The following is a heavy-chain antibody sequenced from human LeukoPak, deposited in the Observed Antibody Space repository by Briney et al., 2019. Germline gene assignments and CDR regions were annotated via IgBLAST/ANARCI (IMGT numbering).Heavy chain of an antibody. V-gene: IGHV4-39*01. D-gene: IGHD3-10*01. CDR1: SGSISGSDYY. J-gene: IGHJ4*02. CDR2: IYYSGYT. Sequence: PSETLSLTCTVSSGSISGSDYYWGWIRQPPGKGLEWIASIYYSGYTYYNPALKSRVTISVDTSKNQFSLKLSSVTAADTAVYYCARTRYYYNSRSYGAPYYFDYWGQGTLVTVSS. CDR3: ARTRYYYNSRSYGAPYYFDY.